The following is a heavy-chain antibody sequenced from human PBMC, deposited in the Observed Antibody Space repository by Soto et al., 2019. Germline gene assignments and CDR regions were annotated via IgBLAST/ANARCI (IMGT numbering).Heavy chain of an antibody. CDR2: IYYSGST. CDR3: ARSQTTVTSYDY. D-gene: IGHD4-17*01. CDR1: SGSFSSYY. V-gene: IGHV4-39*07. J-gene: IGHJ4*02. Sequence: SETLSLTCAVHSGSFSSYYWGWIRQPPGKGLEWIGSIYYSGSTYYNPSLKSRVTISVDTSKNQFSLKLSSVTAADTAVYYCARSQTTVTSYDYWGQGTLVPVSS.